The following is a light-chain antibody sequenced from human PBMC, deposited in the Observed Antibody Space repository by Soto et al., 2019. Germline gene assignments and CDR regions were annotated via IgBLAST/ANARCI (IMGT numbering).Light chain of an antibody. CDR1: QGISGW. Sequence: DIQMTQSPSSVSASVGDRVTITCRASQGISGWLAWYQQKPGKAPKLLIYAASTLQSGVPSRFTGSESGTDFTLTISSLQPEDSATYYCQQAGDFPLTFGQGTRLEIE. CDR3: QQAGDFPLT. J-gene: IGKJ5*01. CDR2: AAS. V-gene: IGKV1-12*01.